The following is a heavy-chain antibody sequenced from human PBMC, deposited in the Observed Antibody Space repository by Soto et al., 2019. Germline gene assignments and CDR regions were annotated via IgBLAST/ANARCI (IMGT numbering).Heavy chain of an antibody. CDR1: GYTLTELS. J-gene: IGHJ4*02. CDR2: FDPEDGET. Sequence: ASVKVSCKVSGYTLTELSMHWVRQAPGKGLEWMGGFDPEDGETIYAQRFQGRVTMTEDTSTDTAYMELSSLRSEDTAVYYCATGLPRYHDFWSVPLFGYWGQGTLVTVSS. V-gene: IGHV1-24*01. CDR3: ATGLPRYHDFWSVPLFGY. D-gene: IGHD3-3*01.